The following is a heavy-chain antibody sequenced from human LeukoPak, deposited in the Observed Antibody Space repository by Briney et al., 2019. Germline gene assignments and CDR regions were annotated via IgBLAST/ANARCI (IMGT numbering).Heavy chain of an antibody. Sequence: GGSLRLSCAASGFTFSSYAMHWIRQAPGKGLEWVAVISYDGSNKYYADSVKGRFTISRDNSKNTLYLQMSSLRADDTAVFYCARDIGGSGSYYWDFDYWGQGTLVTVSS. J-gene: IGHJ4*02. V-gene: IGHV3-30-3*01. CDR1: GFTFSSYA. D-gene: IGHD3-10*01. CDR3: ARDIGGSGSYYWDFDY. CDR2: ISYDGSNK.